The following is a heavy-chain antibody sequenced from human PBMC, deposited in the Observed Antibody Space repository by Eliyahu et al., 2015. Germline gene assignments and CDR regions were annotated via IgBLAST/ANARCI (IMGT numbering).Heavy chain of an antibody. CDR3: TTDSYYDFWSPSGGGAFNSRHQGTRFDY. D-gene: IGHD3-3*01. J-gene: IGHJ4*02. Sequence: SVGRIKSKTDGGTTDYAAPVKGRFTISRDDSKNTLYLQMNSLKTEDTAVYYCTTDSYYDFWSPSGGGAFNSRHQGTRFDYWGQGTLVTVSS. CDR2: IKSKTDGGTT. V-gene: IGHV3-15*01.